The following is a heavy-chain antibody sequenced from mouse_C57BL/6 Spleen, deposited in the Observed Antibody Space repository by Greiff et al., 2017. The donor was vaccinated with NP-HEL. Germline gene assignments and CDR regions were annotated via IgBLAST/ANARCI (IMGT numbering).Heavy chain of an antibody. CDR2: IYPGSGST. CDR1: GYTFTSYR. CDR3: ARRNWGYGYCDV. Sequence: QVQLKQPGAELVKPGASVKMSCKASGYTFTSYRITWVKQRPGQSLEWIGDIYPGSGSTNYNEKFTSKATLTVDPSSSTAYMQLSSLTSEDSAVEYCARRNWGYGYCDVGGTGTTGTVSS. J-gene: IGHJ1*03. D-gene: IGHD4-1*01. V-gene: IGHV1-55*01.